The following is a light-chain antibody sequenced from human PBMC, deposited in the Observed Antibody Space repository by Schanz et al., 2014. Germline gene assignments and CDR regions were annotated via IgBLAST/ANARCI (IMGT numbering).Light chain of an antibody. CDR2: DAS. CDR3: QQRSKTWT. J-gene: IGKJ1*01. Sequence: EAVLTQSPGTLSLSPGERATLSCRASQSVRSRNLAWYQQKPGQAPRLLIYDASNRATGIPARFSGSGSGTDFTLTISSLEPEDFAVYYCQQRSKTWTFGQGTKVEIK. CDR1: QSVRSRN. V-gene: IGKV3D-20*02.